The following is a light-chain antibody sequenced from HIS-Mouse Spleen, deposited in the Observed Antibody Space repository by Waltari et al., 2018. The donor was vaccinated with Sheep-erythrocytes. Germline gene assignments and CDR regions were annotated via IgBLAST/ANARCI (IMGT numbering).Light chain of an antibody. Sequence: QSALTQPPSVSGSPGQSLTISCTGTSSDVGSYNLVPWYQQPPGKAPKLMIYEGSTRPSGVSTRFSGSKSGNTASLTISGLQPEDEADYYCCSYAGSSTYVVFGGGTKLTVL. CDR1: SSDVGSYNL. CDR3: CSYAGSSTYVV. J-gene: IGLJ2*01. CDR2: EGS. V-gene: IGLV2-23*01.